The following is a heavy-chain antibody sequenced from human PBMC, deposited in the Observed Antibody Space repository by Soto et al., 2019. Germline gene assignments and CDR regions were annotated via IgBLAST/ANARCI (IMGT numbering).Heavy chain of an antibody. Sequence: QLQLQESGPGLVKPSETLSLTCTVSGGSISSSSYYWGWIRQPPGKGLEWIGSIYYSGSTYYNPSLKSRVTISVDTSKNQFSLKLSSVTAADTAVYYCATQKGVDIVANFDHWGQGTLVTVSS. CDR3: ATQKGVDIVANFDH. CDR1: GGSISSSSYY. J-gene: IGHJ4*02. V-gene: IGHV4-39*01. CDR2: IYYSGST. D-gene: IGHD5-12*01.